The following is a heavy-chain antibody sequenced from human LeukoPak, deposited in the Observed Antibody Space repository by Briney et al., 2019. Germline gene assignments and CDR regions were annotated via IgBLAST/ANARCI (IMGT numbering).Heavy chain of an antibody. J-gene: IGHJ4*02. CDR3: SRDHAYGDYAFDY. CDR2: IIPIFGTA. V-gene: IGHV1-69*05. D-gene: IGHD4-17*01. Sequence: SVKVSCKASGGTFNSYAISWVRQAPGEGLEWMGGIIPIFGTANYAQKFQGRVTFTTAESTSTAYMELKILRSEDTAVYYYSRDHAYGDYAFDYWGQGTLVTVSS. CDR1: GGTFNSYA.